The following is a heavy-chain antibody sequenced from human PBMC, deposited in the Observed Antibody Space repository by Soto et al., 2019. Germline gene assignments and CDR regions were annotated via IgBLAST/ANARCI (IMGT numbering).Heavy chain of an antibody. CDR2: ISSSSYI. CDR3: ARDVRPYYYDSSGLPSDY. CDR1: GFTFSSYS. J-gene: IGHJ4*02. D-gene: IGHD3-22*01. Sequence: GGSLRLSCAASGFTFSSYSMNWVRQAPGKGLEWVSSISSSSYIYYADSVKGRFTISRDNAKNSLYLQMNSLRAEDTAVYYCARDVRPYYYDSSGLPSDYWGQGTLVTVSS. V-gene: IGHV3-21*01.